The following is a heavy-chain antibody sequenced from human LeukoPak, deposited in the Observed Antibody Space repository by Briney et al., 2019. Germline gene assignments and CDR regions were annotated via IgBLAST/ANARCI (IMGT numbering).Heavy chain of an antibody. CDR2: ISSSSSYI. CDR1: GFTFSSFA. J-gene: IGHJ4*02. CDR3: ARDLSSKAY. V-gene: IGHV3-21*01. D-gene: IGHD4-11*01. Sequence: GGSLRLSCAASGFTFSSFAMNWVRQAPGKGLEWVSSISSSSSYIYYAESVKGRFTISRDNAKNSLYLQMNSLRAEDTAVYYCARDLSSKAYWGQGTLVTVSS.